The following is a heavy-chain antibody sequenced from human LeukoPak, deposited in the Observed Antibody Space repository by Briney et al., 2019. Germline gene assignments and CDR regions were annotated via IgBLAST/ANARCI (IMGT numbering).Heavy chain of an antibody. D-gene: IGHD3-16*01. Sequence: GWSLTLSCAASGCTFSSYAMSWVREAPSRGVEWVSSIRGSGDTFYADSVKGRFTISRDESRNTVYLHLNNLIVEDTAIYYCAKASWVSSADAVLWGQGTVVTVSS. V-gene: IGHV3-23*01. CDR1: GCTFSSYA. CDR2: IRGSGDT. CDR3: AKASWVSSADAVL. J-gene: IGHJ4*02.